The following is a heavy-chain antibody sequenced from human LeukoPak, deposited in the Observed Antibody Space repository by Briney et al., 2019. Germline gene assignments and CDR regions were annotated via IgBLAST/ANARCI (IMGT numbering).Heavy chain of an antibody. J-gene: IGHJ6*03. D-gene: IGHD6-13*01. CDR1: GGSFSGYY. CDR2: INHSGTT. CDR3: ASSRGYSSSLWYYYMDV. Sequence: SETLSLTCAVYGGSFSGYYWSWIRQPPGEGLEWIAEINHSGTTNYNPSLKSRVTMSIDTSKNQFSLKLSSVTAADTAVYYCASSRGYSSSLWYYYMDVWGKGTTVTVSS. V-gene: IGHV4-34*01.